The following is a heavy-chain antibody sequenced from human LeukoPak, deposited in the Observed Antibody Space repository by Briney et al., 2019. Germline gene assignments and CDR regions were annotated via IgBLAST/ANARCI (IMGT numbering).Heavy chain of an antibody. J-gene: IGHJ5*02. CDR1: GYSFTSYW. D-gene: IGHD4-11*01. Sequence: GESLKISCKGSGYSFTSYWIGWVRQMPGKGLEWMGIIYPGDSDTRYSPSFQGQVTISADKSISTAYLQWSSLEASDTAMYYCARLSPYSNYGSPLQTPFDPWGQGTLVTVSS. CDR3: ARLSPYSNYGSPLQTPFDP. CDR2: IYPGDSDT. V-gene: IGHV5-51*01.